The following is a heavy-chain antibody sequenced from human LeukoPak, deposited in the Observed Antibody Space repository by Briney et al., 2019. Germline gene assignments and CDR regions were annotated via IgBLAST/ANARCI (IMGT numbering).Heavy chain of an antibody. J-gene: IGHJ2*01. Sequence: ASVKVSCKASGGTFSSYAISWVRQASGQGLEWMGRIIPILGIANYAQKFQGRVTITADKSTSTAYMELSSLRSEDTAVYYCAHYGGNSNWYFDLWGRGTLVTVSS. CDR2: IIPILGIA. CDR3: AHYGGNSNWYFDL. D-gene: IGHD4-23*01. CDR1: GGTFSSYA. V-gene: IGHV1-69*04.